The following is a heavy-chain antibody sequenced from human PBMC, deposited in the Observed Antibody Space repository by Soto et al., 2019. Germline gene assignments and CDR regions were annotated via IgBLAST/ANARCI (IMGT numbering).Heavy chain of an antibody. CDR2: ISAYNGNT. J-gene: IGHJ5*02. D-gene: IGHD6-13*01. CDR1: GYTFTSYG. CDR3: ARDRAAAGIGYNWFDP. V-gene: IGHV1-18*04. Sequence: GASVNVSCKASGYTFTSYGISWVRQAPGQGLEWMGWISAYNGNTNYAQKLQGRVTMTTDTSTSTAYMELRSLRSDDTAVYYCARDRAAAGIGYNWFDPWGHGTLVTVSS.